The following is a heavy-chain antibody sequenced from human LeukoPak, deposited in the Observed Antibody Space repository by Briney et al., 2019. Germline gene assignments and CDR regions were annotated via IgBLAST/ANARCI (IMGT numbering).Heavy chain of an antibody. J-gene: IGHJ6*02. CDR2: IYTSGST. CDR1: GDSISSYY. D-gene: IGHD3-9*01. V-gene: IGHV4-4*09. CDR3: ARDRLLLRYFDRSEHYGMDV. Sequence: PSETLSLTCTVSGDSISSYYWSWIRQPPGKGLEWIGYIYTSGSTNYNPSLKSRVTISVDTSKNQFSLKLSSVTAADTAVYYCARDRLLLRYFDRSEHYGMDVWGQGTTVTVSS.